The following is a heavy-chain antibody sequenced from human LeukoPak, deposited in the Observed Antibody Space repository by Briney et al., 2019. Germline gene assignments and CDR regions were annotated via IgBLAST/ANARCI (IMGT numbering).Heavy chain of an antibody. CDR3: ASQSCCYTL. CDR2: ISSSSSYI. J-gene: IGHJ4*02. Sequence: GGSQRLLCAPSGFTYNLCNMNCVRQAPGKGREWVSYISSSSSYIYCADSVKGRFTISRDNAKNTLYLQMNSLRAGDTAVYYCASQSCCYTLWGQGTLVTVSS. D-gene: IGHD2-2*02. V-gene: IGHV3-21*01. CDR1: GFTYNLCN.